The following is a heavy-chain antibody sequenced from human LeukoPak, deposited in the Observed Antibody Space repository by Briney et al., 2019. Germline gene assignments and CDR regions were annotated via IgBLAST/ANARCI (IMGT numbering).Heavy chain of an antibody. D-gene: IGHD3-22*01. CDR1: GGSISSYY. V-gene: IGHV4-59*08. CDR3: ARYPTYYYDSSGYN. J-gene: IGHJ4*02. CDR2: IYYSGST. Sequence: SETLSLTCTVSGGSISSYYWSWIRQPPGKGLEWIGYIYYSGSTNYNPSLKSRVTISVGTSKNQFSLKLSSVTAADTAVYYCARYPTYYYDSSGYNWGQGTLVTVSS.